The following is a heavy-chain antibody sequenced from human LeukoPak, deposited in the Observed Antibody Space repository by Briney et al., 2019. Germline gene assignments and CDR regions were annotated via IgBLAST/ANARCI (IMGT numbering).Heavy chain of an antibody. D-gene: IGHD3-16*01. V-gene: IGHV4-59*01. Sequence: TSETLSLTCTVSGGSISSYYWSWIRQPPGKGLEWIGYIYYSGSTNYNPSLKSRVTISVDTSKNQFSLKLSSVTAADTAVYHCARVDPDLRDAFDIWGQGTLVTVSS. CDR2: IYYSGST. J-gene: IGHJ4*02. CDR1: GGSISSYY. CDR3: ARVDPDLRDAFDI.